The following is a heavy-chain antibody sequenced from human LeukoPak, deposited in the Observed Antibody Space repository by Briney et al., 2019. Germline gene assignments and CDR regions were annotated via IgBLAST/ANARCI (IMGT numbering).Heavy chain of an antibody. Sequence: GWSLRLSCTASGFTFGDYVMSGVRQAPGKGLEWVGFIRSKGYGGTAEYAASVKGRFTISRDDSKSIAYLQMNSLKTEDTAVYYCTGDSYYNWGQGTLVTVSS. D-gene: IGHD1-26*01. CDR3: TGDSYYN. CDR2: IRSKGYGGTA. CDR1: GFTFGDYV. J-gene: IGHJ4*02. V-gene: IGHV3-49*04.